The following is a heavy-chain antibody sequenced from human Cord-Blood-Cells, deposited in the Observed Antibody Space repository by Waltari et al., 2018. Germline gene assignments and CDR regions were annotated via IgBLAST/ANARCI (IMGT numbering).Heavy chain of an antibody. J-gene: IGHJ6*02. CDR2: ISDDGSNK. V-gene: IGHV3-30*18. CDR1: GFTFSSYG. Sequence: QVQLVESGGGVVQPGRSLRLSFAASGFTFSSYGMHWVRPAPRKGLEWVAVISDDGSNKDYADSVKGRFTISRDNSKNTLYLQMNSLRAEDTAVYYCAKDRRGSYRYYYYGMDVWGQGTTVTVSS. D-gene: IGHD3-16*02. CDR3: AKDRRGSYRYYYYGMDV.